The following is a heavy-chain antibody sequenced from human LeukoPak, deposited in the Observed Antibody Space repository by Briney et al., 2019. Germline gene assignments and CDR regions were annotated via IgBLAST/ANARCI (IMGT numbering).Heavy chain of an antibody. CDR1: GYTFTTFW. CDR2: VNPGDSDT. Sequence: GESLKISCQASGYTFTTFWIDWVRQMPGKGLEWIGIVNPGDSDTRYSPSFQGQVTLSVDKSINTAYLQWSSLKASDTALYYCARRQIRTHFDYWAQGTLVTVSS. V-gene: IGHV5-51*01. J-gene: IGHJ4*02. D-gene: IGHD1-1*01. CDR3: ARRQIRTHFDY.